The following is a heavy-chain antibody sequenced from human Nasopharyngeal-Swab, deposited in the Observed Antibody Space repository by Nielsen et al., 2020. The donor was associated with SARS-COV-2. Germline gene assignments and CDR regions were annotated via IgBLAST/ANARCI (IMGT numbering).Heavy chain of an antibody. D-gene: IGHD3-9*01. CDR3: ARGPGYYDILTGYFRFDP. V-gene: IGHV4-4*07. Sequence: SETLSLTCTVSGGSISSYYWSWIRQPAGKGLEWIGRIYTSGSTNYNPSLKSRVTISVDTSKNQFSLKLSSVTAADTAVYYCARGPGYYDILTGYFRFDPWGQGTLVTVSS. CDR1: GGSISSYY. CDR2: IYTSGST. J-gene: IGHJ5*02.